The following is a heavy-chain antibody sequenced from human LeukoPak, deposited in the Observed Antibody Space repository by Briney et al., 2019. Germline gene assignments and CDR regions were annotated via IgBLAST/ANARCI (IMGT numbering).Heavy chain of an antibody. Sequence: SEILSLTCTVSGDSISSYYWSWIRQPPGKGLEWIGYIYTSGGTNYIPSLKGRVTILIDTSKNQFSLKLSSVTAADSAVYYCARLTRLSTSPDRYYLDYWGQGTLVTVSS. CDR3: ARLTRLSTSPDRYYLDY. V-gene: IGHV4-4*09. J-gene: IGHJ4*02. CDR1: GDSISSYY. D-gene: IGHD6-6*01. CDR2: IYTSGGT.